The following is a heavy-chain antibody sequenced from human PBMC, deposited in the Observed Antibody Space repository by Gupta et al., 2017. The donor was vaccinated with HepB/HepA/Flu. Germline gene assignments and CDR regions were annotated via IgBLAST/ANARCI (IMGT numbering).Heavy chain of an antibody. CDR1: GFTFSDYW. CDR3: VTDRYATTNWFDP. D-gene: IGHD2-2*01. V-gene: IGHV3-74*01. J-gene: IGHJ5*02. Sequence: EVQLVESGGGLVQPGGSLRLSCAASGFTFSDYWMHWVRQVPGKGLAWVSLINGDGSTTNYADSVKGRFTISRDNAKNKPFLQMNSLRAEDTAVDYCVTDRYATTNWFDPWGQGTLVTVSS. CDR2: INGDGSTT.